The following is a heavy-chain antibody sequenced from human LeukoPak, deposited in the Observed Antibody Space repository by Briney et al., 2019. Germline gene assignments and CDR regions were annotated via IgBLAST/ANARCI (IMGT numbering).Heavy chain of an antibody. Sequence: SVKVSCKASGGTFSSYAISWVQQAPGQGLEWMGRIIPILGIANYAQKFQGRVTITADKSTSTAYMELSSLRSEDTAVYYCARHQWIQLWPYYYYYGMDVWGQGTTVTVSS. CDR2: IIPILGIA. CDR3: ARHQWIQLWPYYYYYGMDV. CDR1: GGTFSSYA. J-gene: IGHJ6*02. V-gene: IGHV1-69*04. D-gene: IGHD5-18*01.